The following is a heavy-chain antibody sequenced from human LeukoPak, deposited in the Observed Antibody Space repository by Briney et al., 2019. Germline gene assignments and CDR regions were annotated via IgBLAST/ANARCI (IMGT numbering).Heavy chain of an antibody. CDR2: ISGSGGTT. CDR3: ARGGSSGSMIY. J-gene: IGHJ4*02. CDR1: GFTFSSYA. V-gene: IGHV3-23*01. D-gene: IGHD3-22*01. Sequence: GGSLRLSCAASGFTFSSYAMTWVRQPPGKGLEWVSVISGSGGTTYYADSVKGRFAISRDNAKNSLYLQMNSLRVEDTALYYCARGGSSGSMIYWGQGTLVTVSS.